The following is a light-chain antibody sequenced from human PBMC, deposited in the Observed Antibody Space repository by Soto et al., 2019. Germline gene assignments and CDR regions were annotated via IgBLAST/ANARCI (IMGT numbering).Light chain of an antibody. Sequence: QSVLTQPPSASGSPGQSVTISCTGTSRDVGGYNYVSWYQQHPGKAPKLMFYEVSKRPSGVPDRFSGSKSGNTASLTVSGLQAEDEAEYYCSSYAVSNNFEFGGGTKLTVL. CDR2: EVS. CDR3: SSYAVSNNFE. J-gene: IGLJ2*01. CDR1: SRDVGGYNY. V-gene: IGLV2-8*01.